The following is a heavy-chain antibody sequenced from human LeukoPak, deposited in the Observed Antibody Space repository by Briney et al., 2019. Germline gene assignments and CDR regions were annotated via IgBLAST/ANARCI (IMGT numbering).Heavy chain of an antibody. V-gene: IGHV3-74*01. Sequence: GGSLRLSCAASGFTFSSYWFHWVRQTPGKGLVWVSRINGDGSTTNYADSVKGRFTISRDNAKSTLYLQMNSLRAEDTALYYCAKDFTGARDYWGQGTLVTVSS. CDR1: GFTFSSYW. CDR3: AKDFTGARDY. D-gene: IGHD7-27*01. J-gene: IGHJ4*02. CDR2: INGDGSTT.